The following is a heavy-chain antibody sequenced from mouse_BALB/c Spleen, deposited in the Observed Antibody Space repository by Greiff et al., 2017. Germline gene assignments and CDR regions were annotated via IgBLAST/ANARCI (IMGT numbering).Heavy chain of an antibody. CDR1: GYSITSGYY. CDR3: ARGGDYYAMDY. CDR2: ISYDGSN. J-gene: IGHJ4*01. Sequence: EVHLVESGPGLVKPSQSLSLTCSVTGYSITSGYYWNWIRQFPGNKLEWMGYISYDGSNNYNPSLKNRISITRDTSKNQFFLKLNSVTTEDTATYYCARGGDYYAMDYWGQGTSVTVSS. V-gene: IGHV3-6*02.